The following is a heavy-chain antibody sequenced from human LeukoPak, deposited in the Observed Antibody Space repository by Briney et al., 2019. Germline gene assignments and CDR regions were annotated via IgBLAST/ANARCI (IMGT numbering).Heavy chain of an antibody. CDR3: ASHLGGSFDY. CDR1: GGSISSYY. D-gene: IGHD2-15*01. V-gene: IGHV4-59*01. J-gene: IGHJ4*02. Sequence: SETLSLTCTVSGGSISSYYWSWIRQPPGKGLEWVGYIYYSGSTNYNPSLKGRVTISVDTSKNQFSLKLSSVTAADTAVYYCASHLGGSFDYWGQGTLVTVSS. CDR2: IYYSGST.